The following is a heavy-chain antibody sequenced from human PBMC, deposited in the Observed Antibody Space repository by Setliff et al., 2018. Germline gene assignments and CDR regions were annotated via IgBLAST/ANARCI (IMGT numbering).Heavy chain of an antibody. D-gene: IGHD3-10*01. V-gene: IGHV4-39*01. CDR3: ARRGYYYGWGDSNAFDI. CDR2: IYYSGTT. CDR1: GGSISTSSY. Sequence: SETLSLTCTVSGGSISTSSYWGWIRQPPGKGLEWIGSIYYSGTTYYNPSLKSRVTISVDTSKNQFSLKLSPVTAADTAVYYCARRGYYYGWGDSNAFDIWGQGTMVTVSS. J-gene: IGHJ3*02.